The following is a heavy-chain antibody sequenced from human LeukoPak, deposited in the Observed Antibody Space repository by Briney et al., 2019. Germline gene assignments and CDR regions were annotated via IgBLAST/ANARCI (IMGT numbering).Heavy chain of an antibody. Sequence: GGSLRLSCAASGFRFSSYEMNWVRQAPGKGLEWVSYISRSATTIYYADSVKGRFTISRDNAKNSLYLQMNSLRAEDTAVYYCARASRSSGWYRPNYFDYWGQGTLVTVSS. J-gene: IGHJ4*02. D-gene: IGHD6-19*01. CDR1: GFRFSSYE. CDR3: ARASRSSGWYRPNYFDY. V-gene: IGHV3-48*03. CDR2: ISRSATTI.